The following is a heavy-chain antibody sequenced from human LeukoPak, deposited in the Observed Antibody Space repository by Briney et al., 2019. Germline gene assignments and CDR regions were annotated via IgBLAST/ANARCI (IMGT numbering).Heavy chain of an antibody. V-gene: IGHV1-46*01. CDR2: INPSGGST. J-gene: IGHJ5*02. Sequence: ASVKVSCKASGYTFTTYYMHWARQAPGQGLEWMGIINPSGGSTSYAQKFQGRVTMTRDTSTSTVYMELSSLRSEDTAVYYCARGVRVPATITYWFDPWGQGTLVTVSS. D-gene: IGHD2-2*02. CDR3: ARGVRVPATITYWFDP. CDR1: GYTFTTYY.